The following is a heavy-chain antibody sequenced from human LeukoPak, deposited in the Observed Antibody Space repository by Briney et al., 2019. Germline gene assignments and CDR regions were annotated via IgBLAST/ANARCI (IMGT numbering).Heavy chain of an antibody. D-gene: IGHD3-10*01. CDR1: GFTFSSYA. CDR2: ISGSGGST. Sequence: GGSLRLSCAASGFTFSSYAMSWVRQAPGKGLEWVSAISGSGGSTYYADSVKGRFTISRDNSKNTLYLQMNSLRAEDTAVYYCAKVESYGSGLFTPIFDYWGQGTLVTVSS. CDR3: AKVESYGSGLFTPIFDY. V-gene: IGHV3-23*01. J-gene: IGHJ4*02.